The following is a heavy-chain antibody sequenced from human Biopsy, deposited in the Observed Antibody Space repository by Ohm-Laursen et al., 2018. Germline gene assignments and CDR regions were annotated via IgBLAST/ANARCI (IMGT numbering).Heavy chain of an antibody. J-gene: IGHJ4*02. CDR2: ISWSSAHI. D-gene: IGHD2-21*02. CDR1: GFTFEDYA. V-gene: IGHV3-9*01. CDR3: ATAAYAPPYFDL. Sequence: SLRLSCTASGFTFEDYAMHWVRQVPGKGLEWVSGISWSSAHIDYADSVKGRFTISRDNAKKSLYLQMNSLRAEDTAVYFCATAAYAPPYFDLWGRGTVVTVSS.